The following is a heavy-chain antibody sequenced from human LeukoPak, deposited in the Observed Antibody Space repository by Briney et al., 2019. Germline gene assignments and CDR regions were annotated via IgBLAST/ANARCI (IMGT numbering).Heavy chain of an antibody. D-gene: IGHD2-2*01. V-gene: IGHV3-33*08. Sequence: GRSLRLSCAASGFTFSSYGMHWVRQAPGKGLEWVAVIWYDGSNKYYADSVKGRFTISRDNSKNTLYLQMNSLRAEDTAVYYCARDDIVVVPAAIDYYYGMDVWGQGTTVTVSS. CDR2: IWYDGSNK. CDR1: GFTFSSYG. J-gene: IGHJ6*02. CDR3: ARDDIVVVPAAIDYYYGMDV.